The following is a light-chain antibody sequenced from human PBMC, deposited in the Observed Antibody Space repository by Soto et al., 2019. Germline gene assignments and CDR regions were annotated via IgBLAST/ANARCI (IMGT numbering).Light chain of an antibody. CDR1: QSVSSSY. V-gene: IGKV3-20*01. CDR3: QQCYSTLMYT. CDR2: AAA. J-gene: IGKJ2*01. Sequence: EIVLTQSPGTLSLSPGERATLSCRASQSVSSSYLAWYQQKPGQAPRLLIYAAASRATGIPDRFSGSGSGTDFALTIISLQPEDFATYYCQQCYSTLMYTFGQGTKLEIK.